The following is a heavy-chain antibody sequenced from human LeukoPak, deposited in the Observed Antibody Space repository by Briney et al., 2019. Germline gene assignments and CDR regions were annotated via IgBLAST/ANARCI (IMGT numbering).Heavy chain of an antibody. CDR3: ARFPSCRSTSCSPPWFDP. D-gene: IGHD2-2*01. Sequence: ASVKVSCKASGYTFTGYYMHWVRQAPGQGLEWMGCINPNSGGTNYAQKFQGRVTMTRDTSISTAYMELSRLRSDDTAVYYCARFPSCRSTSCSPPWFDPWGQGTLVTVSS. J-gene: IGHJ5*02. CDR1: GYTFTGYY. V-gene: IGHV1-2*02. CDR2: INPNSGGT.